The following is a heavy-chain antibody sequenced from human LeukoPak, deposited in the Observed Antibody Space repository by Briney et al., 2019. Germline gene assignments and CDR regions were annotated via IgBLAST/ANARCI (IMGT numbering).Heavy chain of an antibody. D-gene: IGHD4-17*01. CDR1: GYTFSSYD. CDR3: ARPSRGVRRYFDY. V-gene: IGHV1-8*01. J-gene: IGHJ4*02. Sequence: ASVKVSCKASGYTFSSYDINWVRQATGQGPEWMGWMNPNSGNTGYAQKFQGRVTMTRNTSISTAYMELSSLRCEDTAVYYCARPSRGVRRYFDYWGQGTLVTVSS. CDR2: MNPNSGNT.